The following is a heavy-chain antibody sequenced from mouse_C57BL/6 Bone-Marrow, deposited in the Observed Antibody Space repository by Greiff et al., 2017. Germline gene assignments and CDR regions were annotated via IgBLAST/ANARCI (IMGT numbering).Heavy chain of an antibody. CDR1: GYTFTSYG. CDR3: ASDGSSTFAY. V-gene: IGHV1-81*01. D-gene: IGHD1-1*01. Sequence: QVQLQQSGAELARPGASVKLSCKASGYTFTSYGISWVKQRTGQGLEWIGEIYPRSGNTYYNEKFKGKATLTADKSSSTAYMELRSLTSEDSAVYFCASDGSSTFAYWGQGTLVTVSA. J-gene: IGHJ3*01. CDR2: IYPRSGNT.